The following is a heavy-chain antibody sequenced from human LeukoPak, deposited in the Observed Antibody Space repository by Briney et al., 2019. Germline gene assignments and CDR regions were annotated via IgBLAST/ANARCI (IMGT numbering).Heavy chain of an antibody. CDR1: GGSFSGYY. Sequence: SETLSLTCAVYGGSFSGYYWSWIRQPPGKGLGWIGEINHSGGTNYNPSLKSRVTISVDTSKNQFSLKLSSVTAADTAVYYCARGLRGYCSSTSCDSPPYYYYYMDVWGKGTTVTVSS. D-gene: IGHD2-2*01. V-gene: IGHV4-34*01. J-gene: IGHJ6*03. CDR3: ARGLRGYCSSTSCDSPPYYYYYMDV. CDR2: INHSGGT.